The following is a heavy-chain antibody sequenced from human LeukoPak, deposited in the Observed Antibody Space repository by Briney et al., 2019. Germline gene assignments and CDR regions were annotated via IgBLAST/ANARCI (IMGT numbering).Heavy chain of an antibody. CDR2: ITTSDGNT. CDR1: GFTFSSYT. D-gene: IGHD3-3*01. Sequence: PGGSLRLSCAASGFTFSSYTMSWVRQAPGKGLGWVSTITTSDGNTYYADSVKGRFTVSRDNSKNTLFLQMNSLRAEDTAVYCCARVHVYYDFWSGYYGDYGMDVWGQGTTVTVSS. J-gene: IGHJ6*02. CDR3: ARVHVYYDFWSGYYGDYGMDV. V-gene: IGHV3-23*01.